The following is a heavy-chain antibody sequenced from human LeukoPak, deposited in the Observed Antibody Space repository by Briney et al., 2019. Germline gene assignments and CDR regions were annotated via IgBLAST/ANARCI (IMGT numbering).Heavy chain of an antibody. CDR3: AANFDL. CDR1: GFTFSSYG. CDR2: IWHDGSNK. Sequence: GGSLRLSCAASGFTFSSYGMHWVRQAPGKGLEWVAVIWHDGSNKYYADSVKGRFTISRDNSKNRLYLQINSLRAEDTAVYYCAANFDLWGQGTLVTVSS. J-gene: IGHJ4*02. V-gene: IGHV3-33*01.